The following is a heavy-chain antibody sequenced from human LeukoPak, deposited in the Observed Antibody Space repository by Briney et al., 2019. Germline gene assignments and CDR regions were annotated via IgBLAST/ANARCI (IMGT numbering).Heavy chain of an antibody. Sequence: GGSLRLSCAASGFTFGSYAMHWVRQAPGKGLEGVAVISYDGSNKYYADSVKGRFTIYRDNSKNTLYLQMNSLRAEDTAVYYCASLITIFDAFDIWGQGTMVTVSS. CDR3: ASLITIFDAFDI. CDR2: ISYDGSNK. D-gene: IGHD3-9*01. V-gene: IGHV3-30*04. CDR1: GFTFGSYA. J-gene: IGHJ3*02.